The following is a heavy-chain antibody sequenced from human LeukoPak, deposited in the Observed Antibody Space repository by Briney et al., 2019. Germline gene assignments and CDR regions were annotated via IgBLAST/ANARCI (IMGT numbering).Heavy chain of an antibody. J-gene: IGHJ3*02. Sequence: GGSLRLSCAASGFTFSSYWMHWVRQAPGKGLVWVSRISSDGSSTSYADSVKGRFTISRDNAKNTLYLQMNSLRAEDTAVYYCARPETFGDAFDIWGQGTMVTVSS. D-gene: IGHD3-10*01. CDR1: GFTFSSYW. CDR3: ARPETFGDAFDI. V-gene: IGHV3-74*01. CDR2: ISSDGSST.